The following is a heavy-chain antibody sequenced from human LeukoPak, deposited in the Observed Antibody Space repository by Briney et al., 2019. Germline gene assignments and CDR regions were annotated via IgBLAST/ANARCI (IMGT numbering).Heavy chain of an antibody. CDR2: IYTSGST. V-gene: IGHV4-4*09. CDR1: GGSISSYY. Sequence: PSETLSLTCTVSGGSISSYYWSWIRQPPGKGLEWIGYIYTSGSTNYNPSLKSRVTISVDTSKNQFSLKLSSVTAADTAVYYCAKQQLVGFRFDPWGQGTLVTVSS. CDR3: AKQQLVGFRFDP. D-gene: IGHD6-13*01. J-gene: IGHJ5*02.